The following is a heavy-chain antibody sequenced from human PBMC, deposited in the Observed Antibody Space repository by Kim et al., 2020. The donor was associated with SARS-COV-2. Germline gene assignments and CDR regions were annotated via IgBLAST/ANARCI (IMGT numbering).Heavy chain of an antibody. D-gene: IGHD6-13*01. CDR3: ARAAERGSSWWNFDI. V-gene: IGHV1-3*01. Sequence: ASVKVSCKASGYTFTSYAMHWVRQAPGQRLEWMGWINAGNGNTKYSQKFQGRVTITRDTSASTAYMELSSLRSEDTAVYYCARAAERGSSWWNFDIWGQGRMGTVSS. CDR1: GYTFTSYA. J-gene: IGHJ3*02. CDR2: INAGNGNT.